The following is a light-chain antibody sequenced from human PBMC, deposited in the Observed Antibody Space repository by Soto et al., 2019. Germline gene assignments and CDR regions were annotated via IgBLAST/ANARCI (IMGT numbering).Light chain of an antibody. V-gene: IGLV2-14*01. J-gene: IGLJ1*01. CDR3: KSFTTSDTYV. Sequence: QSVLTQPASVSGSPGQSIAISCTGTSSDVGAYNYVSWYLQYPGKALKLVIFDVSFRPSGVSNRFSGSKSGNTASLTISGLQAEDEADYYCKSFTTSDTYVFGTGTKVTVL. CDR2: DVS. CDR1: SSDVGAYNY.